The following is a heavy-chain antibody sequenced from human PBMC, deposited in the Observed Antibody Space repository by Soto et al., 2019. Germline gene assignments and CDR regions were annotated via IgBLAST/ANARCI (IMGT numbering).Heavy chain of an antibody. CDR1: GFTFSSYE. V-gene: IGHV3-48*03. CDR2: ISSSGSTI. CDR3: ASSVLGRGSSWYWFDP. J-gene: IGHJ5*02. D-gene: IGHD6-13*01. Sequence: LRLSCAASGFTFSSYEMNWVCQAPGKGLEWVSYISSSGSTICYADSVKGRFTISRDNAKNSLYLQMNSLRAEDTAVYYCASSVLGRGSSWYWFDPWGQGTLVTVSS.